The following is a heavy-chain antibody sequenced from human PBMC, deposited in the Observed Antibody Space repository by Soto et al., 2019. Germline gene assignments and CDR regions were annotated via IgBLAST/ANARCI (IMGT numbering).Heavy chain of an antibody. CDR1: GGSISSSNW. D-gene: IGHD2-2*01. J-gene: IGHJ4*02. CDR2: IYHSGST. Sequence: QVQLQESGPGLVKPSGTLSLTCAVSGGSISSSNWWSWVRQPPGKGLEWIGEIYHSGSTNYNPSLKTRVTISVDKSKNQFSLKLSSVTAADTAVYYCASGPDIVVVPAAAYFDYWGQGTLVTVSS. V-gene: IGHV4-4*02. CDR3: ASGPDIVVVPAAAYFDY.